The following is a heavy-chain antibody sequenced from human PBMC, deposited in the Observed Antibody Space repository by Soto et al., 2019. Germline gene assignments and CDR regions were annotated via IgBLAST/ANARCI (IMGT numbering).Heavy chain of an antibody. Sequence: GGSLRLSCAASGFTFSSYWMHWVRQAPGKGLVWVSRINSDGSSTSYADSVKGRFTISRDNAKNTLYLQMNSLRAEDTDVYYYARLYRSSWTAYYYGMDVWGQGTTVTVSS. V-gene: IGHV3-74*01. D-gene: IGHD6-13*01. CDR2: INSDGSST. CDR3: ARLYRSSWTAYYYGMDV. CDR1: GFTFSSYW. J-gene: IGHJ6*02.